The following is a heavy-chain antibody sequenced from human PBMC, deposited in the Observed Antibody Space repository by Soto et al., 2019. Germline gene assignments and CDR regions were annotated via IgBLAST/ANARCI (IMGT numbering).Heavy chain of an antibody. CDR3: VAGSRLIGWFDP. D-gene: IGHD2-15*01. J-gene: IGHJ5*02. CDR2: IXAYNGXT. CDR1: GCTFTSYG. V-gene: IGHV1-18*01. Sequence: XSVKVSCKASGCTFTSYGISWVRQAPGQGLEWMGWIXAYNGXTNYAQKLQGXXTMATDTXXSTDYMELRSLRSEDTAVYYCVAGSRLIGWFDPWGQGTLVTVSS.